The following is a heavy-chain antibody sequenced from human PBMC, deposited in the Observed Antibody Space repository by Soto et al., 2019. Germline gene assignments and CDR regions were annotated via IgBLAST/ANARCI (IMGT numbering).Heavy chain of an antibody. CDR2: IIPILAVT. CDR1: GGTISSYS. J-gene: IGHJ6*02. Sequence: QVQLVQSGAEVKKPGSSVKVSCKASGGTISSYSITWVRQAPGQGLECMGRIIPILAVTNYAQTFQGRVTIIAYISTNTVYIELSSLRSEDTAVYFWARAIRRTNNGYGYPFPDVWGQGTTVTVSS. V-gene: IGHV1-69*04. D-gene: IGHD2-8*01. CDR3: ARAIRRTNNGYGYPFPDV.